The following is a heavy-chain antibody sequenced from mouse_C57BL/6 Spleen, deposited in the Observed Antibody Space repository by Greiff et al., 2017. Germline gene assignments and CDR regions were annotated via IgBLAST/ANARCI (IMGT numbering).Heavy chain of an antibody. CDR2: INYDGSST. Sequence: EVKLVESEGGLVQPGSSMTLSCTASGFTFSDYYMAWVRQVPEKGLEWVANINYDGSSTYYLASLKSRFIISRDNAKNILYLQMSSLKSEDTATYYCAREGGYWYFDVWGTGTTVTVAS. CDR3: AREGGYWYFDV. CDR1: GFTFSDYY. V-gene: IGHV5-16*01. J-gene: IGHJ1*03.